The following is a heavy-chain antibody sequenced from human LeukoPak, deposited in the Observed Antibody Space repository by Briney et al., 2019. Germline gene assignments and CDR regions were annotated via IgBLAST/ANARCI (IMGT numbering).Heavy chain of an antibody. D-gene: IGHD2-2*01. CDR2: IAAYNGNT. J-gene: IGHJ5*02. V-gene: IGHV1-18*01. Sequence: ASVKVSCKASGYTFTSYGISWVRQAPGQGLEWMGWIAAYNGNTDYAQNLQGRVTMTTDTSTSTAYMELRSLRSDDTAVYYCAREGGVCSSTSCYRHFDPWGQGTLVTVSS. CDR1: GYTFTSYG. CDR3: AREGGVCSSTSCYRHFDP.